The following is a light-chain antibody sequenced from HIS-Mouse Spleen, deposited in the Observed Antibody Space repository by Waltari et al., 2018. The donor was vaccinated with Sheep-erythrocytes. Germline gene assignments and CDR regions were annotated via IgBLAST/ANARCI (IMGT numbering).Light chain of an antibody. Sequence: SYELTQPPSVSVSPGQTASITCSGDKLGDKYACWYHQKPGQSPVLVIYQDSKRPSETPERFSGSNAANTATLTISGTQAMDEADYYCQAWDSSTVVFGGGTKLTVL. V-gene: IGLV3-1*01. CDR2: QDS. CDR1: KLGDKY. J-gene: IGLJ2*01. CDR3: QAWDSSTVV.